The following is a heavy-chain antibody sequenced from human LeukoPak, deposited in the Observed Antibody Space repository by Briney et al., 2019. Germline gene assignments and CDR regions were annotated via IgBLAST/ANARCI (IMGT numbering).Heavy chain of an antibody. V-gene: IGHV1-18*04. J-gene: IGHJ4*02. CDR1: GYIFTSYN. Sequence: ASVKVSCKTSGYIFTSYNMHWVRQAPGQGLEWMGWISAYNGNTNYAQKLQGRVTMTTDTSTSTAYMELRSLRSDDTAVYYCARVRITMIVPDYWGQGTLVTVSS. CDR3: ARVRITMIVPDY. CDR2: ISAYNGNT. D-gene: IGHD3-22*01.